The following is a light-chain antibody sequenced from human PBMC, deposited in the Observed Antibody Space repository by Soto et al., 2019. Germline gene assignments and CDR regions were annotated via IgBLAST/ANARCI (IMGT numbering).Light chain of an antibody. Sequence: QSVLTQPPSVSGAPGQRVTISCTGSSSDIGADYDVPWYQHLPGTAPKLLIYGNTYRPSGVPDRFSGSRSGNSASLTISRLQAEDEGDYFCQSYASDLTVPFGGGTQVTVL. CDR3: QSYASDLTVP. J-gene: IGLJ3*02. CDR1: SSDIGADYD. V-gene: IGLV1-40*01. CDR2: GNT.